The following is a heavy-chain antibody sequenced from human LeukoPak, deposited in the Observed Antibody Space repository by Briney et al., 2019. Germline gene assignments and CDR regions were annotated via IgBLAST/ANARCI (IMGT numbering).Heavy chain of an antibody. CDR1: GYTFTDYY. CDR3: AAIEDSSSWYYFDY. J-gene: IGHJ4*02. Sequence: ASVKVSCKASGYTFTDYYLHWVRQAPGQGLEWMGWINPYNGDTNYAQKFQGRVTMTRDTSISTAYMELSRLRSDDTAVYYCAAIEDSSSWYYFDYWGQGTLVTVSS. V-gene: IGHV1-2*02. D-gene: IGHD6-13*01. CDR2: INPYNGDT.